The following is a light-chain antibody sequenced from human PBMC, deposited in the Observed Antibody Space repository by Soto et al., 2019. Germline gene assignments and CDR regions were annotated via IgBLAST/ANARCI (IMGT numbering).Light chain of an antibody. CDR1: QDISTW. V-gene: IGKV1-12*01. CDR2: SAS. J-gene: IGKJ2*01. Sequence: DIQMTQSPSFVSAYVGDRVTITCRASQDISTWLAWYQQKPGRAPNLLIYSASSLQSGVPSRFSGSGSGTDFTLTISSLQPEDFATYFCQQANSFPYTFGQGTKLEIK. CDR3: QQANSFPYT.